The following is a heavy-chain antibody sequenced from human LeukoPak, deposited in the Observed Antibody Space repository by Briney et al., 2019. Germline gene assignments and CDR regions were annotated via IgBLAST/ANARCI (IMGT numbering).Heavy chain of an antibody. D-gene: IGHD3-22*01. CDR3: ARANYYDSSGYSRGAFDV. V-gene: IGHV4-39*07. J-gene: IGHJ3*01. Sequence: SETLSLTCTVSGGSISSSSYYWGWIRQPPGKGLEWIGSIYYSGSTYYNPSLKSRVTISVDTSKNQFSLKLSSVTAADTAVYHCARANYYDSSGYSRGAFDVWAQGTMVTVSS. CDR2: IYYSGST. CDR1: GGSISSSSYY.